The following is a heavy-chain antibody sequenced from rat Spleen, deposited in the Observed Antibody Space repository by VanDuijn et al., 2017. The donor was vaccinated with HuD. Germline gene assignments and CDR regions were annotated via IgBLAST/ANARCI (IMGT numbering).Heavy chain of an antibody. D-gene: IGHD1-9*01. CDR2: ISYGDSSGHSGT. CDR3: ARRHYGYTDYFDY. Sequence: EVQLVESGGGLVQPGRSLKLSCAASGFSFSNYDMAWVRQAPTEGLEWVATISYGDSSGHSGTYYRDSVRGRFTISRDNAKSTLSLQVDSLRSEDTATYYCARRHYGYTDYFDYWGQGVMVTVSS. V-gene: IGHV5-29*01. J-gene: IGHJ2*01. CDR1: GFSFSNYD.